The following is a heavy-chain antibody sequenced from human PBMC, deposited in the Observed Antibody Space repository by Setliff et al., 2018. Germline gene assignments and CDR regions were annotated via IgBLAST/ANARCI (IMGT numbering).Heavy chain of an antibody. Sequence: SETLSLTCAVYGGSFSGYYWSWLRQPPGKGLEWIGEINHSGSTNYNPSLRSRVTISVDTSKNQFSLRLSSVTAADTAVYYCARGWGSGWSKEGAFDIWGQGTMVTVSS. CDR1: GGSFSGYY. D-gene: IGHD6-19*01. J-gene: IGHJ3*02. CDR2: INHSGST. V-gene: IGHV4-34*01. CDR3: ARGWGSGWSKEGAFDI.